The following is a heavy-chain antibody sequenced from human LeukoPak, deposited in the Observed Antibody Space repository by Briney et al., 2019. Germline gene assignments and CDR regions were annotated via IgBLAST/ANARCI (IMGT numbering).Heavy chain of an antibody. V-gene: IGHV4-34*01. CDR3: ARQSPGIAVVLYYFDY. CDR2: INHSGST. Sequence: PSETLSLTCAVYGGSFSGYYWSWIRQPPGKGLEWIGEINHSGSTNYNPSLKSRVTISVDTSKNQFSLKLSSVTAADTAVYYCARQSPGIAVVLYYFDYWGQGTLVTVSS. D-gene: IGHD6-19*01. J-gene: IGHJ4*02. CDR1: GGSFSGYY.